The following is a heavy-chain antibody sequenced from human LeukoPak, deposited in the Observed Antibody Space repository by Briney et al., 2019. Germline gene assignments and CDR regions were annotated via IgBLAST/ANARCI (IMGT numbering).Heavy chain of an antibody. D-gene: IGHD1-26*01. CDR1: GFTFSSYA. CDR3: AKVPNSEDHYYFDY. CDR2: IRGSGADT. Sequence: GGSLRLSCAASGFTFSSYAMSWVRQAPGKGLEWVSAIRGSGADTYYADSVKGRFTISRDNSENTLYLQMSSLRAEDTAIYYCAKVPNSEDHYYFDYWGQGSLVTVSS. V-gene: IGHV3-23*01. J-gene: IGHJ4*02.